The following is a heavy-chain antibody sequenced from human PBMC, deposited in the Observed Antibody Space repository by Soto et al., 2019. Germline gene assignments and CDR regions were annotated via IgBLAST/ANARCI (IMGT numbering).Heavy chain of an antibody. V-gene: IGHV3-11*01. Sequence: QVQLVESGGGLVKPGGDLRLSCANSGFIFSDYYRHWIRQAPGKGLEWISYISGNGRIIQYADSAKGRFTISRYNPQNSLYLQMNSLRAEDTALYVCARDFDADSRTDVDYCCQGNLVTVSS. D-gene: IGHD4-17*01. CDR1: GFIFSDYY. CDR2: ISGNGRII. J-gene: IGHJ4*02. CDR3: ARDFDADSRTDVDY.